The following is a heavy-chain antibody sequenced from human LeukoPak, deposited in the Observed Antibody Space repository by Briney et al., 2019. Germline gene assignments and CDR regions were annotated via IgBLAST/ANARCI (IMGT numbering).Heavy chain of an antibody. CDR1: GFTFSSYW. J-gene: IGHJ4*02. Sequence: QPGGSLRLSCAASGFTFSSYWMHWVRQAPGKGLVWVSRINSDGSSTSYADSVKGRFTISGDNAKNTLYLQMNSLRAEDTAVYYCARAQYSYGHYYFDYWGQGTLVTVSS. CDR3: ARAQYSYGHYYFDY. D-gene: IGHD5-18*01. CDR2: INSDGSST. V-gene: IGHV3-74*01.